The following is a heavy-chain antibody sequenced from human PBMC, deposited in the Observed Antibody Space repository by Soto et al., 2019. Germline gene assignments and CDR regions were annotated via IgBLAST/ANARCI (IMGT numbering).Heavy chain of an antibody. CDR3: AKDLRGVTGSAEGVEFDY. Sequence: HPGGSLRLSCAASGFTFSSYAMSWVRQAPGKGLEWVSAISGSGGSTYYADSVKGRFTISRDNSKNTLYLQMNSLRAEDTAVYYCAKDLRGVTGSAEGVEFDYWGQGTLVTVSS. J-gene: IGHJ4*02. D-gene: IGHD1-20*01. CDR1: GFTFSSYA. V-gene: IGHV3-23*01. CDR2: ISGSGGST.